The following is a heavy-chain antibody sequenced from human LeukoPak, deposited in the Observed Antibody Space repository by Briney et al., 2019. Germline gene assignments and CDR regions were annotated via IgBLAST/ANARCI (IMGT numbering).Heavy chain of an antibody. Sequence: GGSLRLSCAASGFTFSSYSMNWVRQAPGKGLEWVSDISSSSNTIYYTDSVKGRFTISRDNAKNSLYLQMNSLRAEDTAVYYCARDRYGGNFRGTPRFAYWGQGTLVTVSS. CDR2: ISSSSNTI. CDR1: GFTFSSYS. D-gene: IGHD4-23*01. J-gene: IGHJ4*02. V-gene: IGHV3-48*04. CDR3: ARDRYGGNFRGTPRFAY.